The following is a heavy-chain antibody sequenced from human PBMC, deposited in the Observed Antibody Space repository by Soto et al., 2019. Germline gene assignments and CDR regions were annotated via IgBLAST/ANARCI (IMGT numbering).Heavy chain of an antibody. CDR2: ISSNGGST. D-gene: IGHD5-12*01. V-gene: IGHV3-64*01. CDR3: ARGSNGYHFDY. J-gene: IGHJ4*02. CDR1: GFTFSSYA. Sequence: RGSLRLSCAASGFTFSSYAMHWVRQAPGKGLEYVSVISSNGGSTYYANSVKGRFTISRDNSKNTLYLQMGSLRAEDMAVYYGARGSNGYHFDYWGQGNLVTV.